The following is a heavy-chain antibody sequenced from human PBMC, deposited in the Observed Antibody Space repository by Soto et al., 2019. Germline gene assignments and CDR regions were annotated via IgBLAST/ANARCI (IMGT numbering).Heavy chain of an antibody. J-gene: IGHJ6*02. V-gene: IGHV3-30*03. CDR1: GFTFSSYG. CDR3: AREAQGVVPAAIRWVYYYYGMDV. D-gene: IGHD2-2*01. CDR2: LSYDGSNK. Sequence: PGGSLRLSCAASGFTFSSYGMHWVRQAPGKGLEWVAVLSYDGSNKYYADSVKGRFTISRDNSKNTLYLQMNSLRAEDTAVYYCAREAQGVVPAAIRWVYYYYGMDVWGQGTTVTVSS.